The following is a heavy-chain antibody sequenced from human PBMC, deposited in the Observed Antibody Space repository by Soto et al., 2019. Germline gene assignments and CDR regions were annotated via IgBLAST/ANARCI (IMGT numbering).Heavy chain of an antibody. V-gene: IGHV3-48*02. CDR3: ARKGVAFDY. J-gene: IGHJ4*02. CDR1: GFTCSIYR. Sequence: PGGSLRLSCAASGFTCSIYRMNWVLQAPRKGLEWISYISTTSSSIYYADSVEGRFTISRDNAKNSLFLQMNSLRDEDTAVYYCARKGVAFDYWGQGALVTVSS. D-gene: IGHD3-3*01. CDR2: ISTTSSSI.